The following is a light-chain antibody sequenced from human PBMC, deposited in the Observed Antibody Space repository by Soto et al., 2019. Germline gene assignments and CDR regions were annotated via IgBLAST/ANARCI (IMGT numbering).Light chain of an antibody. V-gene: IGKV1-39*01. J-gene: IGKJ1*01. Sequence: DIQMTQSPSSLSASVGDRVTITCRAGQSISTYLNWYQQKPGKAPKLLIYAASSLQSGVPSRFSGSGSGTDFTLTISSLQPEDFATYYCQQSYSTPPWTFGQGTKVEIK. CDR3: QQSYSTPPWT. CDR1: QSISTY. CDR2: AAS.